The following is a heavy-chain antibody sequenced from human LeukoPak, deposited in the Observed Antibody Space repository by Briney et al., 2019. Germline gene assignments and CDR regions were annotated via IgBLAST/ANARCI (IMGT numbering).Heavy chain of an antibody. Sequence: PSETLSLTCSVSGGSLDPYYWSWIRQPPGKGLEWTGYFFYSGSTNYNPSFNSRVIISIDTAKNQISLSLSSVTAADTAVYYCARDRDEGFDLWGRGTLVTVSS. CDR2: FFYSGST. J-gene: IGHJ2*01. CDR1: GGSLDPYY. V-gene: IGHV4-59*12. CDR3: ARDRDEGFDL.